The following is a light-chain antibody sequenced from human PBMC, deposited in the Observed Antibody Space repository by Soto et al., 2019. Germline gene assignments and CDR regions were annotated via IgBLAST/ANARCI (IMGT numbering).Light chain of an antibody. V-gene: IGKV3-20*01. CDR1: QSVASDY. CDR2: AAS. J-gene: IGKJ2*01. CDR3: QQYGSSPPYT. Sequence: EIVLTQSPGTLSLSPGERATLSCRASQSVASDYLAWFQQKPGQAPRLLIYAASSRATGIPDRFSGSGFGTDFTLTISRLEPEDFAVYYCQQYGSSPPYTFGQGTKLEIK.